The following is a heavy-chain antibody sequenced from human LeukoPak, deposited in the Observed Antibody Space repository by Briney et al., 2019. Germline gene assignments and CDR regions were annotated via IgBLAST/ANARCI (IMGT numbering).Heavy chain of an antibody. CDR2: ISSSSSYI. V-gene: IGHV3-21*01. CDR1: GFTFSSYS. CDR3: ARGHYDILTGRFRPQLPTNDY. D-gene: IGHD3-9*01. Sequence: KPGGSLRLSCAASGFTFSSYSMNWVRQAPGKGLEWVSSISSSSSYIYYADSVKGRFTISRDNAKTSLYLQMNSLRAEDTAVYYCARGHYDILTGRFRPQLPTNDYWGQGTLVTVSS. J-gene: IGHJ4*02.